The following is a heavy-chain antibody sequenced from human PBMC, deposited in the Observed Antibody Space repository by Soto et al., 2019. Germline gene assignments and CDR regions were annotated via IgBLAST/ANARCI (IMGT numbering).Heavy chain of an antibody. CDR1: GFTFGDEA. V-gene: IGHV3-49*03. D-gene: IGHD6-19*01. J-gene: IGHJ5*02. CDR3: TSGIAVAGTGWFDP. CDR2: IRSKAYGGTT. Sequence: GGSLRHCCRASGFTFGDEAIIWFRQAPGKGLEWVGFIRSKAYGGTTEYAASVKGRFTISRDDSKSIAYLQMNSLKTEDTAVYYCTSGIAVAGTGWFDPWGQGT.